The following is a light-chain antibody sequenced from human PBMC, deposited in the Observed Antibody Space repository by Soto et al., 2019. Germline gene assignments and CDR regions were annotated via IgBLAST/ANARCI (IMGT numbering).Light chain of an antibody. CDR2: EVS. CDR3: CSYAGSYTPYV. CDR1: SGDVGDNY. Sequence: QSVLTQPPSASGSPGQSVTISCTGTSGDVGDNYVSWYQQHLGKAPKLIIYEVSQRPSGVPDRFSGSKSGNTASLTISGLQAEDEADYYCCSYAGSYTPYVFGTGTKLTVL. J-gene: IGLJ1*01. V-gene: IGLV2-8*01.